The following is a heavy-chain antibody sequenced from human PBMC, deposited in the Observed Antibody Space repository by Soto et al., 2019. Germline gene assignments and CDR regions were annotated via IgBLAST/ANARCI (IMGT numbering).Heavy chain of an antibody. D-gene: IGHD3-22*01. CDR1: GFTFSNAW. J-gene: IGHJ6*02. CDR3: TTQEYYDSSGYYFVYYYYGMDV. Sequence: GSLRLSCAASGFTFSNAWMSWVRQAPGKGLEWVGRIKSKTDGGTTDYAAPVKGRFTISRDDSKNTLYLQMNSLKTEDTAVYYCTTQEYYDSSGYYFVYYYYGMDVWGQGTTVTVSS. V-gene: IGHV3-15*01. CDR2: IKSKTDGGTT.